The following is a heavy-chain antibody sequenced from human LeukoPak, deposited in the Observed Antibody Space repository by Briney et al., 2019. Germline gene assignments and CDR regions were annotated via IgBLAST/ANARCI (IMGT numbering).Heavy chain of an antibody. CDR1: GFTFTNYN. Sequence: PGGSLRLSCAASGFTFTNYNMNWVRQAPGKGLEWISSISSSRGNVYYAAFVKGRFTISRDNAKNSLYLQMNSLRAEDTAVYYCARQEVAGARWVGRFDYWGQGTLVTVSS. D-gene: IGHD6-19*01. CDR2: ISSSRGNV. V-gene: IGHV3-21*01. CDR3: ARQEVAGARWVGRFDY. J-gene: IGHJ4*02.